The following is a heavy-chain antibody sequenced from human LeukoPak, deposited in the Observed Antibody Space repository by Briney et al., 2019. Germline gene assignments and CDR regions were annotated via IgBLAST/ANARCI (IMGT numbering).Heavy chain of an antibody. CDR1: GFTFSSYG. Sequence: GGSLRLSCAASGFTFSSYGMHWVREAPGKGLEWEAVIWYDGSNKYYADSVKGRFTISRDNSKNTLYLQMNSLRAEDTAVYYCARAAAGTSHYYYMDVWGKGTTVTVSS. V-gene: IGHV3-33*01. CDR3: ARAAAGTSHYYYMDV. D-gene: IGHD6-13*01. J-gene: IGHJ6*03. CDR2: IWYDGSNK.